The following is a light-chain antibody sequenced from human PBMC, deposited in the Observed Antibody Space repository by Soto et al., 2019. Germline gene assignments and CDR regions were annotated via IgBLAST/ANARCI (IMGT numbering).Light chain of an antibody. CDR2: GAS. Sequence: EIVLTQSPGTLSLSPGERATLSCRASQSVSSSYLAWYQQKPGQAPRLLIYGASSRATGIPDRFSGSGCGSDFTLTISRPEPEDFAVYYCQQYGSSTGWTFGQGTKVDIK. CDR1: QSVSSSY. J-gene: IGKJ1*01. CDR3: QQYGSSTGWT. V-gene: IGKV3-20*01.